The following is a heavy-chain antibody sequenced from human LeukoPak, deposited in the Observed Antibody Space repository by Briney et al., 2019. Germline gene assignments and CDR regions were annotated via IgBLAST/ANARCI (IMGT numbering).Heavy chain of an antibody. J-gene: IGHJ4*02. D-gene: IGHD2-15*01. CDR1: GFTFSSYG. CDR3: AKNSGGTCYSHLDY. Sequence: GGSLRLSCAASGFTFSSYGMACVRQAPGKRLEWVSGISGSGGSTYYEDSVKGRFTISRDNSKNTLYLQMNSLRAEDTGVYYCAKNSGGTCYSHLDYWGQGTLVTVSS. V-gene: IGHV3-23*01. CDR2: ISGSGGST.